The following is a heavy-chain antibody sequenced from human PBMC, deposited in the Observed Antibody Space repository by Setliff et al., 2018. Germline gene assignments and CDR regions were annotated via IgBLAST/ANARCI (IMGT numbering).Heavy chain of an antibody. J-gene: IGHJ4*02. D-gene: IGHD6-6*01. V-gene: IGHV4-39*01. CDR1: GDSITSGTYY. CDR2: IHYRGTT. Sequence: KPSETLSLTCTVSGDSITSGTYYWGWIRQPPGKGLEWIGRIHYRGTTYSNVSLASRLTISVDTSKNQFSLQLTSVTAADTAVYYCARGRNIAARLFDSWGQGTQVTVSS. CDR3: ARGRNIAARLFDS.